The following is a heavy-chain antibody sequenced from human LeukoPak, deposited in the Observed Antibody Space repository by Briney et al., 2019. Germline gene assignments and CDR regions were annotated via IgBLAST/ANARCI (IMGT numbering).Heavy chain of an antibody. D-gene: IGHD3-22*01. Sequence: GSSVKVSCKASGGTFSSYAISWVRQAPGQGLEWMGGIIPIFGTANYAQKFQGRVTITADESTGTAYMELSSLRSEDTAVYYCARDPRQYDSSGYYYEDWGQGTLVTVSS. V-gene: IGHV1-69*01. CDR2: IIPIFGTA. J-gene: IGHJ4*02. CDR3: ARDPRQYDSSGYYYED. CDR1: GGTFSSYA.